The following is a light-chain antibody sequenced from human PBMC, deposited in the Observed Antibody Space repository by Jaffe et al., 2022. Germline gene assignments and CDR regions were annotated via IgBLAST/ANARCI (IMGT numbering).Light chain of an antibody. V-gene: IGKV3-15*01. CDR2: GAS. Sequence: EIVMTQSPATLSVSPGERATLSCRASQSISSDLAWYQQKPGQAPRLLMFGASTRAAGTPARFIGGGSGTEFTLTISSLQSEDFAVYSCQQYKNWPLTFGGGTKVEIK. CDR3: QQYKNWPLT. J-gene: IGKJ4*01. CDR1: QSISSD.